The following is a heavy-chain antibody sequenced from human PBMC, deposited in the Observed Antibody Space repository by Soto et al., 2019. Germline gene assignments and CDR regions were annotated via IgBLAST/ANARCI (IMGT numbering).Heavy chain of an antibody. J-gene: IGHJ4*02. D-gene: IGHD4-17*01. V-gene: IGHV4-31*03. Sequence: SETLSLTCTVSGGSIISSNSHWTWIRQHPGEGLEWIGHIFHSGTTGYNPSLKSRVSMSVDRSKNQFSLDLTSVTAADTAVYYCARDAQDYGDLVLFFDTWGQGTLVTVSS. CDR2: IFHSGTT. CDR3: ARDAQDYGDLVLFFDT. CDR1: GGSIISSNSH.